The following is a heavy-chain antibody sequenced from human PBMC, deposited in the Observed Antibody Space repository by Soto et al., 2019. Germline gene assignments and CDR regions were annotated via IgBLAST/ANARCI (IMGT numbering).Heavy chain of an antibody. CDR3: ARDRIKNYGSGSYYLGYYFDY. J-gene: IGHJ4*02. CDR2: IWYDGSNK. D-gene: IGHD3-10*01. Sequence: GGSLRLSCAASGFTFSSYGMHWVRQAPGKGLEWVAVIWYDGSNKYYADSVKGRFTISRDNSKNTLYLQMNSLRAEDTAVYYCARDRIKNYGSGSYYLGYYFDYWGQGTLVTVSS. V-gene: IGHV3-33*01. CDR1: GFTFSSYG.